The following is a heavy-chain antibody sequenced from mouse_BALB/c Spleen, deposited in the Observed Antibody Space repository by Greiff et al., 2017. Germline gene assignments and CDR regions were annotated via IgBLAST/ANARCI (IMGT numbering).Heavy chain of an antibody. CDR3: ARGGYYGSSAFAY. Sequence: EVQLVESGPELVKPGASVKMSCKASGYTFTSYVMHWVKQKPGQGLEWIGYINPYNDGTKYNEKFKGKATLTSDKSSSTAYMELSSLTSEDSAVYYCARGGYYGSSAFAYWGQGTLVTVSA. CDR1: GYTFTSYV. CDR2: INPYNDGT. D-gene: IGHD1-1*01. V-gene: IGHV1-14*01. J-gene: IGHJ3*01.